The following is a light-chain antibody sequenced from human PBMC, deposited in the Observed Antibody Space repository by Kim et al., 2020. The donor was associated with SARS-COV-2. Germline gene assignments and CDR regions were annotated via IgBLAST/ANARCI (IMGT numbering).Light chain of an antibody. CDR3: NSYTSSTTWV. J-gene: IGLJ3*02. CDR2: GVN. V-gene: IGLV2-14*03. Sequence: GQSITISCTGTSSDVGGYNYVSWYQQHPHKAPKLRIYGVNKRPSGVSNRFSGSKSGNTASLTISGLQAEDEADYYCNSYTSSTTWVFGGGTQLTVL. CDR1: SSDVGGYNY.